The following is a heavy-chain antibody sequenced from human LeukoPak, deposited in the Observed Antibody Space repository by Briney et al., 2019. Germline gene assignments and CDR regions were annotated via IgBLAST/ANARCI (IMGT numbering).Heavy chain of an antibody. J-gene: IGHJ3*02. CDR2: ISWNSGKI. V-gene: IGHV3-9*01. CDR3: VRIDCFGGSCYSWENQDAFDI. Sequence: GGSLRLSCAASGFTFDDYAMHWVRQAPGKGLEWVSGISWNSGKIGYADSVKGRFTISRDNAKNSLYLQMNSLRAEDTAVYYCVRIDCFGGSCYSWENQDAFDIWGQGTMVTVSA. D-gene: IGHD2-15*01. CDR1: GFTFDDYA.